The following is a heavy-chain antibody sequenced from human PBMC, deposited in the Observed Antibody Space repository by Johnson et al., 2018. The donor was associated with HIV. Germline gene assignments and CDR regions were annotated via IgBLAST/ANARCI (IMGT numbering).Heavy chain of an antibody. CDR3: AKGRGYDYDALDF. D-gene: IGHD5-12*01. V-gene: IGHV3-33*06. CDR1: GFSFSNYA. J-gene: IGHJ3*01. Sequence: VQLVESGGGVVQPGRSLRLSCAASGFSFSNYAMHWVRQAPGKGLEWVAVIWYDGSDKYYADSVKGRFTISRDNSRNTVYLQMNSLRAEDTAVYYCAKGRGYDYDALDFWGQGTMVTVSS. CDR2: IWYDGSDK.